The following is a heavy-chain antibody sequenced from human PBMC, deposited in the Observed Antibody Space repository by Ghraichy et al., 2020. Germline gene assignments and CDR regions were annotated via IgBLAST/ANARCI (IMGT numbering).Heavy chain of an antibody. J-gene: IGHJ5*02. V-gene: IGHV4-34*01. CDR2: INHSGST. Sequence: SETLSLTCAVYGGSFSGYYWSWIRQPPGKGLEWIGEINHSGSTNYNPSLKSRVTISVDTSKNQFSLKLSSVTAADTAVYYCARRPPPRITGTTSWFDPWGQGTLVTVSS. D-gene: IGHD1-7*01. CDR3: ARRPPPRITGTTSWFDP. CDR1: GGSFSGYY.